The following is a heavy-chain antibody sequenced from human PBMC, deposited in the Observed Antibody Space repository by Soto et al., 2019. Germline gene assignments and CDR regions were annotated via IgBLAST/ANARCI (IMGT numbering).Heavy chain of an antibody. CDR3: AIAQTGITTAGGGRIDH. CDR2: VSFDGSNK. Sequence: QVQLVESGGGVVQPGRSLRLSCAASGFTFSTHAMHWVRQAPGKGLECVAIVSFDGSNKYYADSVKGRFTISRDNSKNTLYLPMSGLTPEDTAFYYCAIAQTGITTAGGGRIDHWGQGTLVTVSS. V-gene: IGHV3-30-3*01. CDR1: GFTFSTHA. J-gene: IGHJ4*02. D-gene: IGHD6-13*01.